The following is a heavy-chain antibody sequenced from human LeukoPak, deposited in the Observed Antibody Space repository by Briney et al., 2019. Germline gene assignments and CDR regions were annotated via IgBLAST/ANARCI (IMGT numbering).Heavy chain of an antibody. CDR3: ARSERVYGDRPLDY. CDR1: GFTFSSYA. D-gene: IGHD4-17*01. V-gene: IGHV3-30*04. CDR2: VSHDGRNK. J-gene: IGHJ4*02. Sequence: GGSLRLSCAASGFTFSSYAIHWVRQAPGKGLEWMATVSHDGRNKNYADSVKGRFTISRDNSKNTLYLQMNSLRAEDTAVYYCARSERVYGDRPLDYWGQGTLVTVSS.